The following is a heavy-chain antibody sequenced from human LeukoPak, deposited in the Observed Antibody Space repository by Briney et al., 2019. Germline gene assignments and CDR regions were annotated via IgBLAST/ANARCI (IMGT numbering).Heavy chain of an antibody. Sequence: ASVKVSCKASGYTFTSYGISWVRQAPGQGLEWMGWISAYNGNTNYAQKLQGRVTMTTDTSMSTAYMELRSLRSDDTAVYYCARDSRIFGMDVWGQGTTVTVSS. CDR1: GYTFTSYG. V-gene: IGHV1-18*01. J-gene: IGHJ6*02. CDR3: ARDSRIFGMDV. CDR2: ISAYNGNT. D-gene: IGHD2-15*01.